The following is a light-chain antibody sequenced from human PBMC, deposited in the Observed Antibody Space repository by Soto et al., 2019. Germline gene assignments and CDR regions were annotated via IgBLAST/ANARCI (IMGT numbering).Light chain of an antibody. CDR2: NNR. CDR3: AGWDDSLSALYV. CDR1: IGIST. V-gene: IGLV1-44*01. Sequence: QSVLTQPHSASGTPGQRVTISCSGSIGISTVNWYQQVPGSAPKLLIYNNRQWPSGVPDRFSGSRSGTSSSLAISGLQSEDEADYYCAGWDDSLSALYVFGSGTKLTVL. J-gene: IGLJ1*01.